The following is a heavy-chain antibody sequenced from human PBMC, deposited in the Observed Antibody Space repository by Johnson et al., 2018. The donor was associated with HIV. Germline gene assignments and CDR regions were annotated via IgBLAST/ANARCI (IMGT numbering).Heavy chain of an antibody. V-gene: IGHV3-30*04. CDR2: ISYDGSNK. Sequence: QVQLVESGGGVVQPGRSLRLSCAASGFTFMSYAMHWVRQAPGKGLEWVAVISYDGSNKYYADSVKGRFTISRDNSKNTLYLQMNSLRAEDTAVYYCARDPFGALDGDAFDIWGQGTMVTVSS. J-gene: IGHJ3*02. D-gene: IGHD3-10*01. CDR1: GFTFMSYA. CDR3: ARDPFGALDGDAFDI.